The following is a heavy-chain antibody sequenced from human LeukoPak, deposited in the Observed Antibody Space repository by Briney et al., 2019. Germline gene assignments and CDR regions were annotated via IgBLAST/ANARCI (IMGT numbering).Heavy chain of an antibody. CDR1: GGSISSDSW. CDR3: ARDPDNNGLNFDS. CDR2: IYHTGRT. Sequence: PSETLSLTCAVSGGSISSDSWWTWVRQPPGKGLEWIGEIYHTGRTNYDPSLKSRATISLDKSKKQFSLKLSSVTAADTAVYYCARDPDNNGLNFDSWGQGTLVIVSS. J-gene: IGHJ4*02. D-gene: IGHD2-8*01. V-gene: IGHV4-4*02.